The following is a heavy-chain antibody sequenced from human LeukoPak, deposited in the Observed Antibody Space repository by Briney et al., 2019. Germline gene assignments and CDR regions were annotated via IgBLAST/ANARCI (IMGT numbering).Heavy chain of an antibody. CDR3: VTDHTAMGTGLDY. D-gene: IGHD5-18*01. CDR2: INPGSGGT. Sequence: ASVKASCKASGYTFTSYFMHWVRQAPGQGLEGMGAINPGSGGTIYPQTLQDIVTMTRDTSTSTVYMELTSLTSEDTAIYFCVTDHTAMGTGLDYRGQGTLVTVSS. J-gene: IGHJ4*02. V-gene: IGHV1-46*04. CDR1: GYTFTSYF.